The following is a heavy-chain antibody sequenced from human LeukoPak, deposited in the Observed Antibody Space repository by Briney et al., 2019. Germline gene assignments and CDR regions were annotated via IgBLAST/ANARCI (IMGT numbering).Heavy chain of an antibody. Sequence: PSETLSLTCTVSGGSISNYYWSWIRQPPGKGLEWIGYIYSSGSNNHNPSLKSRVTISVDTSKSQFSLKLSSVTAADAAAYYCARGGGYNYGYFDYWGRGIQVTVSS. CDR2: IYSSGSN. CDR1: GGSISNYY. CDR3: ARGGGYNYGYFDY. J-gene: IGHJ4*02. V-gene: IGHV4-59*01. D-gene: IGHD5-18*01.